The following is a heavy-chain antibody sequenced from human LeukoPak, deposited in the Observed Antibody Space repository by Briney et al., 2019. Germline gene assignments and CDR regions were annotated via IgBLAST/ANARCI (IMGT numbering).Heavy chain of an antibody. J-gene: IGHJ6*04. CDR2: TIPIFGTA. V-gene: IGHV1-69*06. CDR3: ASGGYDILTGSPVPYGMDV. Sequence: SVKVSCKASGGTFSSYAISWVRQAPGQGLEWMGGTIPIFGTANYAQKFQGRVTITADKSTSTAYMELSSLRSEDTAVYYCASGGYDILTGSPVPYGMDVWGKGTTVTVSS. D-gene: IGHD3-9*01. CDR1: GGTFSSYA.